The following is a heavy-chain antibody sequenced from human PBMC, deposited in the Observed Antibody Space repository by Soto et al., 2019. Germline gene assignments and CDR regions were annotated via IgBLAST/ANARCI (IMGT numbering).Heavy chain of an antibody. D-gene: IGHD3-22*01. V-gene: IGHV4-38-2*02. Sequence: SETLSLTCSVSGYSISSGYQWVCIRQPPGKGLEWIGSIYHSGTTYNNPSLKSRVTISVDTSKNQFSLKLTSVTAADTAVYYYSRRFHSCCSYYPWGQGTLVTV. CDR1: GYSISSGYQ. CDR3: SRRFHSCCSYYP. J-gene: IGHJ4*02. CDR2: IYHSGTT.